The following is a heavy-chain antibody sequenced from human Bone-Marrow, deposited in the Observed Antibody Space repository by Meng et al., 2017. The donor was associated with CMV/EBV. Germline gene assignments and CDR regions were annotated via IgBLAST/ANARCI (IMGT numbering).Heavy chain of an antibody. Sequence: SETLSLTCTVSGGSISSSSYYWGWIRQPPGKGLEWIGSIYYSGSTYYNTSLKSRVTISVDTSKNQFSLKLSSVTAADTAVYYCARLLRFLRDWFDPWGQGTLVTVSS. D-gene: IGHD3-3*01. V-gene: IGHV4-39*07. CDR3: ARLLRFLRDWFDP. CDR1: GGSISSSSYY. J-gene: IGHJ5*02. CDR2: IYYSGST.